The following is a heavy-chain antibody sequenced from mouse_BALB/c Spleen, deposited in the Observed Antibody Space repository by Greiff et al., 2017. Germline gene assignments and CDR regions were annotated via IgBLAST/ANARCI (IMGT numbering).Heavy chain of an antibody. CDR2: IDPYDGGT. CDR3: ARSYYCSSPHYYAMDY. J-gene: IGHJ4*01. V-gene: IGHV1S135*01. Sequence: EVQLQQSGPELEKPGASVKISCKASGYSFTGYNMNWVKQSTGKSLEWIGNIDPYDGGTSYNQKFKGKATLTVDKSSSTAYMQLKSLTSEDSAVYYCARSYYCSSPHYYAMDYWGQGTSVTVSA. CDR1: GYSFTGYN. D-gene: IGHD1-1*01.